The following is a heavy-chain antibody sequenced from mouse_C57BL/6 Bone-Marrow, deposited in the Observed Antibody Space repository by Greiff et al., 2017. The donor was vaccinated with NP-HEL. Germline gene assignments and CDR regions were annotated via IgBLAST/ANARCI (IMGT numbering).Heavy chain of an antibody. Sequence: VHLVESGAELVKPGASVKMSCKASGYTFTSYWITWVKQRPGQGLEWIGDIYPGSGSTNYNEKFKSKATLTVDTSSSTAYMQLSSLTSEDSAVYYCAKRYYFDYWGQGTTLTVSS. J-gene: IGHJ2*01. CDR2: IYPGSGST. V-gene: IGHV1-55*01. CDR3: AKRYYFDY. CDR1: GYTFTSYW.